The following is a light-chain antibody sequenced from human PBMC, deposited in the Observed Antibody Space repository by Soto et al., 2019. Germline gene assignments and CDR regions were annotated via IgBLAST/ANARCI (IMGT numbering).Light chain of an antibody. CDR1: SSDVGTYNL. J-gene: IGLJ2*01. Sequence: QSALTQPASVSGSPGQSITISCTGTSSDVGTYNLVSWYQHLPGKAPKLMIYEVNKRPSGISDRFSGSKSVNTASLTISGLQAEDEADYYCCAYVGGSALVFGGGTKVTVL. CDR2: EVN. CDR3: CAYVGGSALV. V-gene: IGLV2-23*02.